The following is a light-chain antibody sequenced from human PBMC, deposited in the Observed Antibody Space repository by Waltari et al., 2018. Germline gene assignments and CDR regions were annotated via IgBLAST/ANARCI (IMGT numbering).Light chain of an antibody. CDR1: QNISRY. CDR2: AAS. Sequence: ELVLTQSPGTLSLSPGERATLSCRASQNISRYLVWYQQKPGQPPRLLIYAASTRATGIPDRFIGSGSGTDFSLTIARLEPEDFAVYFCQNHERLPATFGQGTKVEI. J-gene: IGKJ1*01. CDR3: QNHERLPAT. V-gene: IGKV3-20*01.